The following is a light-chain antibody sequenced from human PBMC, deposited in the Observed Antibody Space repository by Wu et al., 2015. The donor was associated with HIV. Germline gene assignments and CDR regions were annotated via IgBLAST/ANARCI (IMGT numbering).Light chain of an antibody. Sequence: EIVLTQFPGTLSLSPGERATLSCRASQRVTSRYLAWYQQKPGQAPRLLIFGASSRATGIPDRFSGSGSGADFTLTISRLEPEDFAVYYCQQCGTSTRTFGQGTKVEI. CDR1: QRVTSRY. CDR2: GAS. J-gene: IGKJ1*01. V-gene: IGKV3-20*01. CDR3: QQCGTSTRT.